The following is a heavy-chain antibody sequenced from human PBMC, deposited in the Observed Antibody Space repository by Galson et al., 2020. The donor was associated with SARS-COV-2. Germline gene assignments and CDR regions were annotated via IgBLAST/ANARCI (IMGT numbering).Heavy chain of an antibody. V-gene: IGHV3-30*04. Sequence: GESLKISCAASGFTFSSYAMHWVRQAPGKGLEWVAVISYDGSNKYYADSVKGRFTISRDNSKNTLYLQMNSLRAEDTAVYYCARPRGGGYTDAFDIWGQGTMVTVSS. D-gene: IGHD5-12*01. CDR2: ISYDGSNK. CDR3: ARPRGGGYTDAFDI. CDR1: GFTFSSYA. J-gene: IGHJ3*02.